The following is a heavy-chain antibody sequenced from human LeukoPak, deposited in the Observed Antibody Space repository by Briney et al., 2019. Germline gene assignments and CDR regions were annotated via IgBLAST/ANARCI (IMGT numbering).Heavy chain of an antibody. CDR3: ARGPVALDY. D-gene: IGHD6-19*01. J-gene: IGHJ4*02. CDR2: INPNSGDT. Sequence: GASVKVSCKASGYTFTGYYMHWVRQAPGQGLEWMGWINPNSGDTHYAENFQGRVTMTRDTSISTAYMELSRLRSDDAAVYYCARGPVALDYWGQGTLVTVSS. CDR1: GYTFTGYY. V-gene: IGHV1-2*02.